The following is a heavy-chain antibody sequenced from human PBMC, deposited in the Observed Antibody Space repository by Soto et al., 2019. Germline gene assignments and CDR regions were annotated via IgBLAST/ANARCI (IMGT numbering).Heavy chain of an antibody. CDR1: GFTFSSYA. CDR2: ISGSGGST. CDR3: AKDLYYYDSSGYPPGYFQH. D-gene: IGHD3-22*01. V-gene: IGHV3-23*01. J-gene: IGHJ1*01. Sequence: GGSLRLSCAASGFTFSSYAMSWVRQAPGKGLEWVSAISGSGGSTYYADSVKGRFTISRDNSKNTLYLQMNSLRAEDTAVYYCAKDLYYYDSSGYPPGYFQHWGQGTLVTVSS.